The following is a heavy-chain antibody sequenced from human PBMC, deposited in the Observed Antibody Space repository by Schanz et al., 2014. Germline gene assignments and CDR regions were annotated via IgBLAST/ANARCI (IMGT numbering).Heavy chain of an antibody. CDR1: GFTFSTYA. D-gene: IGHD3-22*01. CDR3: AKDPSHGDYDYYFDY. V-gene: IGHV3-23*01. CDR2: ISGSGGST. Sequence: EVQLLDSGRGLVQPGGSLRLSCAASGFTFSTYAMSWVRQAPGKGLEWVSAISGSGGSTYYADSVKGRFTISRDNSKNTLYLQMNSLRAEDTAVYYCAKDPSHGDYDYYFDYWGQGTLVTVSS. J-gene: IGHJ4*02.